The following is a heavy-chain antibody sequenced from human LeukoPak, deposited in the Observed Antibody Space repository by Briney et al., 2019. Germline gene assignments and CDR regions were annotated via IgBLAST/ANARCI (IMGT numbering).Heavy chain of an antibody. D-gene: IGHD3-22*01. J-gene: IGHJ4*02. CDR2: IWYDGSNE. Sequence: GGSLRLSCAASGFTFSSYGMHWVRQAPGKGLEWVAVIWYDGSNEYYADSVKGRFTISRDNSKNTLHLQMNSLRAEDTAVYYCARDIYYDSGSYYSTLGDWGQGTLVTVSS. CDR1: GFTFSSYG. V-gene: IGHV3-30*19. CDR3: ARDIYYDSGSYYSTLGD.